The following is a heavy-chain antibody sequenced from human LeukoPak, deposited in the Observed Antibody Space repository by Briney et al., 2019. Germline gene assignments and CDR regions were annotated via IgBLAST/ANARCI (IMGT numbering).Heavy chain of an antibody. Sequence: GGSLRLSCAASGFTFSSYSMNWLRQAPGKGLEWVSSISSSSSYIYYADSVKGRFTISRDNAKNSLYLQMNSLRAEDTAVYYCARSYSSSCFDYWGQGTLVTVSS. CDR1: GFTFSSYS. CDR2: ISSSSSYI. J-gene: IGHJ4*02. D-gene: IGHD6-13*01. CDR3: ARSYSSSCFDY. V-gene: IGHV3-21*01.